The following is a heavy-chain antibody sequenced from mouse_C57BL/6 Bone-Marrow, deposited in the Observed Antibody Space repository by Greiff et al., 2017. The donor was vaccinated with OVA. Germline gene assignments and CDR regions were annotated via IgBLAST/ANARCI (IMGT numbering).Heavy chain of an antibody. Sequence: VKLQQPGAELVKPGASVKLSCKASGYTFTSYWMHWVKQRPGQGLEWIGMIHPNSGSTNYNEKFKSKATLTVDKSSSTAYMQLSSLTSEDSAVYYCARLRRRGYAMDYWGQGTSVTVSS. CDR2: IHPNSGST. CDR3: ARLRRRGYAMDY. CDR1: GYTFTSYW. J-gene: IGHJ4*01. V-gene: IGHV1-64*01. D-gene: IGHD2-12*01.